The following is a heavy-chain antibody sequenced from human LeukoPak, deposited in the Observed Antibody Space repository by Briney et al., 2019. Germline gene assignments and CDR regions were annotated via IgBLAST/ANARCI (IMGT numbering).Heavy chain of an antibody. CDR2: IYTSGST. J-gene: IGHJ4*02. V-gene: IGHV4-4*07. D-gene: IGHD3-3*01. CDR1: GGSISSYY. Sequence: SETLSLTCTVSGGSISSYYWSWIRQPAGKGLEWIGRIYTSGSTNYNPSLKSRVTMSVDTSKNQFSLKLSSVTAADTAVYYRARDSGPYDFWSGYYTGLDYWGQGTLVTVSS. CDR3: ARDSGPYDFWSGYYTGLDY.